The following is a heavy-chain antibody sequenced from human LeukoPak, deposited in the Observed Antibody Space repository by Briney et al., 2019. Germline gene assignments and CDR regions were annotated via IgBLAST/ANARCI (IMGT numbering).Heavy chain of an antibody. CDR2: IIPIFGTA. V-gene: IGHV1-69*13. Sequence: SVKVSCKASGGTFSSYAISWVRQAPGQGLEWMGGIIPIFGTANCAQKFQGRVTITADESTSTAYTELSSLRSEDTAVYYCARSGAAAGTTDMDVWGKGTTVTVSS. CDR1: GGTFSSYA. CDR3: ARSGAAAGTTDMDV. D-gene: IGHD6-13*01. J-gene: IGHJ6*03.